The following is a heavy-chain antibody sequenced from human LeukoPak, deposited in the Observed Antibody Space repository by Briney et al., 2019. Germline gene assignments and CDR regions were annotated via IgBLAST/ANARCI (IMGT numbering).Heavy chain of an antibody. J-gene: IGHJ4*02. CDR3: AKDIQLWLEGEGY. CDR2: ISGSGGST. V-gene: IGHV3-23*01. CDR1: GFPFSSYA. Sequence: QPGGSLRLSCAASGFPFSSYAMSWVRPAPGKGLEWVSGISGSGGSTYYADSVKGRFTISRGNSKNTLYLQLNSLRVEDTAVYYCAKDIQLWLEGEGYWGQGTLVTVSS. D-gene: IGHD5-18*01.